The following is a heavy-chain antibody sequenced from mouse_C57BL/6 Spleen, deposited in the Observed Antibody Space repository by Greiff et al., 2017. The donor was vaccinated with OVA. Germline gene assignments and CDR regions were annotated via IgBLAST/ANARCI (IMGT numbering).Heavy chain of an antibody. V-gene: IGHV5-17*01. CDR1: GFTFSDYG. Sequence: DVHLVESGGGLVKPGGSLKLSCAASGFTFSDYGMHWVRQAPEKGLEWVAYISSGSSTIYYADTVKGRFTISRDNAKNTLFLQMTSLRSEDTAMYYCARNDYEAWFAYWGQGTLVTVSA. D-gene: IGHD2-4*01. CDR3: ARNDYEAWFAY. J-gene: IGHJ3*01. CDR2: ISSGSSTI.